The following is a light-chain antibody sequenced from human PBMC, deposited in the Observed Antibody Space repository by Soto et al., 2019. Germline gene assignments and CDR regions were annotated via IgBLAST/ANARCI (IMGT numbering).Light chain of an antibody. J-gene: IGKJ2*01. CDR2: WAS. Sequence: DIVRTQYPDSLAVSRGERATINCKSSQRVLYSSNNKNYLAWYQQRQGQPPKLFIYWASTRESGVPDRFSGIGFVTDFPLTITSLQAEDVAVYYCQQYESTPPTFGQGTKLEIK. CDR3: QQYESTPPT. V-gene: IGKV4-1*01. CDR1: QRVLYSSNNKNY.